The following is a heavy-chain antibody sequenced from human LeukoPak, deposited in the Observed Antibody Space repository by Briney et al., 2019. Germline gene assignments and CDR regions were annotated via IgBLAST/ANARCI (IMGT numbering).Heavy chain of an antibody. J-gene: IGHJ4*02. CDR2: IIPIFGTA. V-gene: IGHV1-69*01. D-gene: IGHD3-9*01. CDR1: EGTFSSYA. CDR3: ARSARMFRYVVRPH. Sequence: GSSVKVSCKASEGTFSSYAVSCVRQAPGQGLEWMGGIIPIFGTANYAQKFQGRVTITADESTSTAYMELSSLRSEDTAVYYCARSARMFRYVVRPHWRQGTLVTVSS.